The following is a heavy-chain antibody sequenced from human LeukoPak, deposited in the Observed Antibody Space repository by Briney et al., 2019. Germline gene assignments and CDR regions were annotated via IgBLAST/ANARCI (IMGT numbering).Heavy chain of an antibody. J-gene: IGHJ4*02. Sequence: PGGSLRLSCAASRFTFSSYAMSWVRQAPGKGLEWVSAISGSGGSTYCADSVKGRFTISRDNSKNTLYLQMNSLRAEDTAVYYCAEDGPSSFYYDSSGYNCFDYWGQGTLVTVSS. CDR3: AEDGPSSFYYDSSGYNCFDY. D-gene: IGHD3-22*01. CDR1: RFTFSSYA. V-gene: IGHV3-23*01. CDR2: ISGSGGST.